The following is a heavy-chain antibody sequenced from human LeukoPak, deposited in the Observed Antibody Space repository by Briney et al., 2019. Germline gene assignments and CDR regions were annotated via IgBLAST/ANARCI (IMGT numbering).Heavy chain of an antibody. CDR2: INHSGST. J-gene: IGHJ4*02. Sequence: SETLSLTCAVYGGSFSGYYWSWIRQPPGKGLEWIGEINHSGSTNYNPSLKSRVTISVDTSKNQFSLKLSPVTAADTAVYYCARGRKSGSYYPYYFDYWGQGTLVTVSS. CDR3: ARGRKSGSYYPYYFDY. CDR1: GGSFSGYY. D-gene: IGHD1-26*01. V-gene: IGHV4-34*01.